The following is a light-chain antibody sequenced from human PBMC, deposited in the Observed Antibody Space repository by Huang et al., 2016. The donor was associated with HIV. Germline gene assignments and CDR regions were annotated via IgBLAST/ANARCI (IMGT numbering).Light chain of an antibody. CDR2: GAS. Sequence: EIVLTQSPGTLSLSPGETATYSCRASQSLRDTYIAWYQQRPGQAPRRLIYGASSRATGIPGRCSGSGSGTDFTLTINRLEPQDFAVYFCLQYDRSPLTFGGGTKVEL. CDR3: LQYDRSPLT. J-gene: IGKJ4*01. V-gene: IGKV3-20*01. CDR1: QSLRDTY.